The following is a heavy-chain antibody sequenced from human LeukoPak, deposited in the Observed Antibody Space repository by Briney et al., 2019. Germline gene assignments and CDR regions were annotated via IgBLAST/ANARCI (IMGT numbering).Heavy chain of an antibody. Sequence: ASVKVSCKASGYTFTSYYMHWVRQAPGQGLEWMGIINPSGGNTNYAQKFQGRVTMTRDTSISTAYMELSRLRSDDTAVYYCARQQHDAFDIWGQGTMVTVSS. CDR3: ARQQHDAFDI. J-gene: IGHJ3*02. CDR2: INPSGGNT. V-gene: IGHV1-46*01. CDR1: GYTFTSYY. D-gene: IGHD6-13*01.